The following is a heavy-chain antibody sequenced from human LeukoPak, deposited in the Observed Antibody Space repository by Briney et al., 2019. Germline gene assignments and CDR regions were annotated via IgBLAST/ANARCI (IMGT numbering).Heavy chain of an antibody. Sequence: KTGGSLRLSCAASGFTFSDYYMSWIRQAPGKGLEWVSYISSSGSTIYYADSVKGRFTISRDNAKNSLYLQMNSLRAEDTAVYYCAGVRGYSYAVRDYFDYWGQGTLVTVSS. J-gene: IGHJ4*02. CDR2: ISSSGSTI. CDR3: AGVRGYSYAVRDYFDY. V-gene: IGHV3-11*01. D-gene: IGHD5-18*01. CDR1: GFTFSDYY.